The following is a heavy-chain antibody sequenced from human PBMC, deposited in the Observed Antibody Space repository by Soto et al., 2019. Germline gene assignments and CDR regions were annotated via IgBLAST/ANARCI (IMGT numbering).Heavy chain of an antibody. CDR1: GGSFSDDY. CDR2: INHSGST. J-gene: IGHJ4*02. V-gene: IGHV4-34*01. D-gene: IGHD2-2*01. CDR3: ARGRGEGYCSTTGCYGY. Sequence: QVQLKQWGAGLLKPSETLSLTCAVYGGSFSDDYWSWIRQPPGQGLEWIGEINHSGSTNYKPSLKSRVTLSVDTSKNQFSLKLSSMTAADTAVYYCARGRGEGYCSTTGCYGYWGQGTLVTVSS.